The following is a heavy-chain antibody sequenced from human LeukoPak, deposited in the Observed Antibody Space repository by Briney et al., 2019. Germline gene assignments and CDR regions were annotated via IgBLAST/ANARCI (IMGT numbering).Heavy chain of an antibody. D-gene: IGHD3-10*01. CDR3: ARDGRGENWFDP. CDR2: IYSGGST. J-gene: IGHJ5*02. Sequence: GGSLRLSCAASGFTFSSNYMSWVRQAPGKGLEWVSVIYSGGSTYYADFVKGRFTISRDNSKNTLYLQMNSLRAEDTAVYYCARDGRGENWFDPWGQGTLVTVSS. CDR1: GFTFSSNY. V-gene: IGHV3-53*01.